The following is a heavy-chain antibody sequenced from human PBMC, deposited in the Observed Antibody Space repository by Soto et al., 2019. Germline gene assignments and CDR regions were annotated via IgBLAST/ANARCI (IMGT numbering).Heavy chain of an antibody. V-gene: IGHV3-73*01. CDR1: GFTFSGSA. CDR2: IRSKANSYAT. J-gene: IGHJ6*02. Sequence: GGSLRLSCAASGFTFSGSAMHWVRQASGKGLEWVGRIRSKANSYATAYAASVKGRFTISRDDSKNTAYLQMNSLKTEDTAVYYCTGRFTRGYSGYDKRSGWYSYGMDVWGQGTTVTVSS. D-gene: IGHD5-12*01. CDR3: TGRFTRGYSGYDKRSGWYSYGMDV.